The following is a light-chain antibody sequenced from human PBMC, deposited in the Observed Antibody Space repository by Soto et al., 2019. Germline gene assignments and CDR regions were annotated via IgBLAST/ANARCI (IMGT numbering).Light chain of an antibody. CDR1: SSNIGNNA. CDR2: YDY. Sequence: QSVLTQPPSVSEAPRQRVTISCSGSSSNIGNNAVSWYQQLPGKAPKLLIYYDYLLPSGVSDRFSGSKSGTTASLAITGLQAEDEADYYCQSYDTSLSGSVFGRGTKVTVL. J-gene: IGLJ2*01. V-gene: IGLV1-36*01. CDR3: QSYDTSLSGSV.